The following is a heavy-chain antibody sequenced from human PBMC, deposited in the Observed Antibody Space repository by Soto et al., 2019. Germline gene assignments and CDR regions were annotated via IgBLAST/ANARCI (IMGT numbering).Heavy chain of an antibody. CDR3: ARGQANIWYFDQ. Sequence: QVQLQESGPRLVKPSETLSLTCTVSGGFGSGYHWNWVRQPPGKRLEWIGHIYSSGTTNYNPSLKSRITVSIDTSKNQFSPKMNSVTAAETAVYYCARGQANIWYFDQWGQGTLVTVSS. V-gene: IGHV4-59*02. CDR2: IYSSGTT. J-gene: IGHJ4*02. CDR1: GGFGSGYH.